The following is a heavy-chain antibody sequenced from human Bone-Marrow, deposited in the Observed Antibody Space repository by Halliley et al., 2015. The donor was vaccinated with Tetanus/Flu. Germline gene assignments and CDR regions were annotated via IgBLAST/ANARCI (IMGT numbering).Heavy chain of an antibody. CDR3: ARAYGVGPVIFASGLAF. Sequence: TLSLTCTVSGGSVSSGTLYWNWIRQSPGKGLEWLGYVFFSGSTNYNPSLKSRVSVSVDTANNQFSLSLKSVNAAVTAVYNCARAYGVGPVIFASGLAFWGQGTAVTASS. V-gene: IGHV4-61*01. CDR1: GGSVSSGTLY. J-gene: IGHJ6*02. CDR2: VFFSGST. D-gene: IGHD2-8*01.